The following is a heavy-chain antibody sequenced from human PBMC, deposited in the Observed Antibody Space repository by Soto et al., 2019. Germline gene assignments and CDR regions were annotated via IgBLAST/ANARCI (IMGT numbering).Heavy chain of an antibody. CDR3: ARRTTGTPRGYYYGMDV. V-gene: IGHV4-39*01. Sequence: QLQLQESGPGLVKPSETLSLTCTVSGGSISSSSYYWGWIRQPPGKGLEWIGSIYYSGSTYYNPSLKSRVTISVDTSKNQFSLKLSSVTAADTAVYYCARRTTGTPRGYYYGMDVWGQGTTVTVSS. D-gene: IGHD1-1*01. J-gene: IGHJ6*02. CDR1: GGSISSSSYY. CDR2: IYYSGST.